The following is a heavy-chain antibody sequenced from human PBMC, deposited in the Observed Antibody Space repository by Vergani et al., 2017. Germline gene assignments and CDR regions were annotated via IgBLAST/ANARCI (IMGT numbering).Heavy chain of an antibody. J-gene: IGHJ4*02. V-gene: IGHV4-34*11. CDR1: GGSFSGYY. Sequence: QVQLQQWGAGLLKPSETLSLTCAVYGGSFSGYYWTWIRQPPGKGLEWIGYIYDSGDTKYNPSLKSRVTMSLDTSKNQFSLNLYSVTAADTAVYYSARGALWWLRQIDSWGQGTLVTVSS. CDR3: ARGALWWLRQIDS. D-gene: IGHD2-21*01. CDR2: IYDSGDT.